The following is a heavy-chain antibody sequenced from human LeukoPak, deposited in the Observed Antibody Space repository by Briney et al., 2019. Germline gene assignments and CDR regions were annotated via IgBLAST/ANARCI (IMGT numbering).Heavy chain of an antibody. D-gene: IGHD4-17*01. CDR3: AREDPQTTVPEGMDV. CDR2: INYSGTT. V-gene: IGHV4-59*01. CDR1: GGSISNYY. J-gene: IGHJ6*02. Sequence: SETLSLTCTVSGGSISNYYWSWIRQPPGKGLEWIGYINYSGTTNYNPSLKSRVTISVDTSKNQFSLQLSSVTAADTAVYYCAREDPQTTVPEGMDVWGQGTTVTVSS.